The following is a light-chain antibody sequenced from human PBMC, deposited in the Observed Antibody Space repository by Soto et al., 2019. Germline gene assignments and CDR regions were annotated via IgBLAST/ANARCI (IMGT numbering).Light chain of an antibody. CDR3: AAWDDSLSGWV. V-gene: IGLV1-47*02. Sequence: QSVLTQPPSASGTPGQRVTISCSGSSSNIGSNYVYWYQQLPGTAPKLLIYSNNQRPSGVPDRFSGSMSGTSASLAISGLRSEDEADYYCAAWDDSLSGWVFGGGTKLTVL. CDR1: SSNIGSNY. CDR2: SNN. J-gene: IGLJ3*02.